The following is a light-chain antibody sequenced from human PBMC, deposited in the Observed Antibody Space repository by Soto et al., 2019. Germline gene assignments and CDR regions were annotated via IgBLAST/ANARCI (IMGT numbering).Light chain of an antibody. CDR3: QTWGTGIRV. CDR2: VNSDGSH. J-gene: IGLJ1*01. V-gene: IGLV4-69*01. CDR1: SGHSNYA. Sequence: QLVLTQSPSASASLGASVKLTCTLSSGHSNYAIAWHQQQPETGPRYLMKVNSDGSHRKGDGIPDRFSGSSSGAQRYLNISSLQSEDEADYYCQTWGTGIRVFGTGTKLTVL.